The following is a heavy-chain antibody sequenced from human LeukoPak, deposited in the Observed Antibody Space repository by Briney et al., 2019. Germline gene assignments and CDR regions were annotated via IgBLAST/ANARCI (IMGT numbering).Heavy chain of an antibody. V-gene: IGHV1-18*01. CDR2: ISGYNGKT. CDR1: GYTFNTYG. D-gene: IGHD5-18*01. CDR3: ARESDPGYSYGKNFDY. Sequence: ASVKVSCKTSGYTFNTYGITWVRQTPGQGLEWMGWISGYNGKTKYAQKLQDRVTMTTDTSTSTAYMELRSLRSDDTAVYYCARESDPGYSYGKNFDYWGQGTLVTVSS. J-gene: IGHJ4*02.